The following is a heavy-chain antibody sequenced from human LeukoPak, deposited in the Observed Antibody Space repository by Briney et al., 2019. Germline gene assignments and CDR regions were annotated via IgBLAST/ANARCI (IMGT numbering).Heavy chain of an antibody. D-gene: IGHD3-9*01. CDR1: GFTFSNTW. V-gene: IGHV3-15*01. CDR3: STDSTIVY. Sequence: KSGGSPRLSCAASGFTFSNTWMSWVRQAPGKGLEWVGRIKSKTDGGTTDYAAPVKGRFSISRDDSKNTLYLQMNSLKTEDTAVYYCSTDSTIVYWGQGTLVTVSS. CDR2: IKSKTDGGTT. J-gene: IGHJ4*02.